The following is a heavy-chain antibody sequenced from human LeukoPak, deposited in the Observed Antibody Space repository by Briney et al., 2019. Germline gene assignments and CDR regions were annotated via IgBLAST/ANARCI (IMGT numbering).Heavy chain of an antibody. D-gene: IGHD6-19*01. CDR2: INHSGST. V-gene: IGHV4-34*01. J-gene: IGHJ4*02. Sequence: PSETLSLTCAVYGGSFSGYYWSWIRLPPGKGLEWIGEINHSGSTNYNPSLKSRVTISVDTSKNQFSLKLSSVTAADTAVYYCARDDSSGWFPFDYWGQGTLVTVSS. CDR3: ARDDSSGWFPFDY. CDR1: GGSFSGYY.